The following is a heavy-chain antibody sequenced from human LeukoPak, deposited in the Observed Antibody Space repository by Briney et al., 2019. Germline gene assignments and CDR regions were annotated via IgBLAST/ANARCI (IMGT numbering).Heavy chain of an antibody. D-gene: IGHD4-11*01. CDR2: INSDGINT. CDR1: GFTFSNYW. J-gene: IGHJ5*02. Sequence: GGSLRLSCAASGFTFSNYWMHWVRQAPGKGLVWVSRINSDGINTSYADSVKGRFTISRDNAKNTLNLQMNSLRAEDTAVYYCARDSTDNWFDPWGQGTLVTVSS. V-gene: IGHV3-74*01. CDR3: ARDSTDNWFDP.